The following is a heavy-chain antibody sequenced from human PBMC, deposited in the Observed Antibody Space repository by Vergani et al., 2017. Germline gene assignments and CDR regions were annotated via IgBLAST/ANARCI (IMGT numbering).Heavy chain of an antibody. CDR3: AREAALGYCSGDSCHSGGLTPSMDV. D-gene: IGHD2-15*01. J-gene: IGHJ6*02. CDR1: GGSISSYY. V-gene: IGHV4-59*01. CDR2: IYYSGST. Sequence: QVQLQESGPGLVKPSETLSLTCTVSGGSISSYYWSWIRQPPGKGLEWIGYIYYSGSTNYNPTLKSRVTISVDTSKNQFSLKLSSVTAADTAVYYCAREAALGYCSGDSCHSGGLTPSMDVWGQXP.